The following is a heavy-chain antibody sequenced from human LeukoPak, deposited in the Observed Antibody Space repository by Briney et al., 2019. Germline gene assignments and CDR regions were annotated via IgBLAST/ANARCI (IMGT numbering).Heavy chain of an antibody. CDR3: ARARHITSLYMDV. Sequence: ASVKVSCKASGYTFTGYYMHWVRQAPGQGLEWMGWINPNSGGTNYAQKFQGRVTMTRDTSISTAYMELSRLRSDDTAVYYCARARHITSLYMDVWGKGTTVTISS. D-gene: IGHD2-2*01. J-gene: IGHJ6*03. CDR1: GYTFTGYY. CDR2: INPNSGGT. V-gene: IGHV1-2*02.